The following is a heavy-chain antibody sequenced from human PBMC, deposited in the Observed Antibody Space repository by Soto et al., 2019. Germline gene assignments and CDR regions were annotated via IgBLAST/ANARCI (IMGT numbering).Heavy chain of an antibody. CDR1: GYTFTSYA. D-gene: IGHD3-16*02. CDR3: ARCPPDDYVWGSYRYTGMDV. Sequence: ASVKVSCKASGYTFTSYAMHWVRQAPGQRLEWMGWINAGNGNTKYSQKFQGRVTMTTDTSASTAYMELRSLRSDDTAVYYCARCPPDDYVWGSYRYTGMDVWGQGTTVTVSS. J-gene: IGHJ6*02. V-gene: IGHV1-3*01. CDR2: INAGNGNT.